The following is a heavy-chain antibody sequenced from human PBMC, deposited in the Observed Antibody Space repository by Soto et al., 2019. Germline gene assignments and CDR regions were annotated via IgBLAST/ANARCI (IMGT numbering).Heavy chain of an antibody. V-gene: IGHV1-18*04. Sequence: QVELVQSGAEVKKPGASVNVSCKASGYTFTNYGLNWVRQAPGQGPEWMGWISAYTGNTQYAQKFQHRLTLTTDTSTSTAYMELRGMRSDDTAVYYCASEFRLPHYHSTDNRYYSDFWGQGTLVTVSS. J-gene: IGHJ4*02. CDR2: ISAYTGNT. CDR3: ASEFRLPHYHSTDNRYYSDF. CDR1: GYTFTNYG. D-gene: IGHD3-9*01.